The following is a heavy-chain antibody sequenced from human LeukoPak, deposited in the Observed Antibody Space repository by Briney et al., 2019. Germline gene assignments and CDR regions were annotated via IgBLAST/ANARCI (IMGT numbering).Heavy chain of an antibody. D-gene: IGHD6-19*01. CDR1: GYTFTSYY. Sequence: GASVKVSCKASGYTFTSYYMHWVRQAPGQGLEWMGIINPSGGSTSYAQKFQGRVTMTRDTSTSTVYMELSSLRSEDTAVYYCARDQFTVAGTYYFDYWGQGTLVTVSS. CDR2: INPSGGST. J-gene: IGHJ4*02. V-gene: IGHV1-46*01. CDR3: ARDQFTVAGTYYFDY.